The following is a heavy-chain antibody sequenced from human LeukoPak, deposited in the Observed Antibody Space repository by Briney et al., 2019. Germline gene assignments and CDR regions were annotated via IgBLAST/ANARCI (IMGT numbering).Heavy chain of an antibody. J-gene: IGHJ5*02. CDR2: ISSSSYI. V-gene: IGHV3-21*05. D-gene: IGHD6-13*01. CDR3: ARVGGQLVP. CDR1: GFTFSSYS. Sequence: GGSLRLSCAASGFTFSSYSMNWVRQAPGKGLEWVSYISSSSYIYYADSVKGRFTISRDNAKNSLYLQMNSLRAEDTAVYYCARVGGQLVPWGQGTLVTVSS.